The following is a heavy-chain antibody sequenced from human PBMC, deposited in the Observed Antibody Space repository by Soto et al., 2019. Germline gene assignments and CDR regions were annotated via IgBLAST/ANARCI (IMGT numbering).Heavy chain of an antibody. V-gene: IGHV4-34*01. CDR3: ARGGLYCSSTSCYTCVPYYYYGMDV. Sequence: SETLSLTCAVYGGSFSGYYWSWIRQPPGKGLEWIGEINHSGSTNYNPSLKSRVTISVDTSKNQFSLKLSSVTAADTAVYYCARGGLYCSSTSCYTCVPYYYYGMDVWGQGTTVTVS. CDR2: INHSGST. J-gene: IGHJ6*02. CDR1: GGSFSGYY. D-gene: IGHD2-2*02.